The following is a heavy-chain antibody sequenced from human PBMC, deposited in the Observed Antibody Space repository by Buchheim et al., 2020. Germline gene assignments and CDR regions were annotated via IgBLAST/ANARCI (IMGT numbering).Heavy chain of an antibody. CDR1: GFSLSTNRMC. V-gene: IGHV2-70*15. CDR2: IDWDEDE. J-gene: IGHJ6*02. Sequence: QVTLRESGPALVKPTQTLTLTCSFSGFSLSTNRMCVSWMRQPPGTALEWLARIDWDEDEYYRASLRARLPISKDTSRTQVVLTLTNVGPADTGTYYCARSPTDYFYQYGMDVWGQGTT. CDR3: ARSPTDYFYQYGMDV.